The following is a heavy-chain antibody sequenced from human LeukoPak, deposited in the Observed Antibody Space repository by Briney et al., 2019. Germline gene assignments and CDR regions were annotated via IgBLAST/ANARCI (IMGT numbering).Heavy chain of an antibody. V-gene: IGHV4-59*01. Sequence: KPSETLSLTCTVSGSSISSYYWSWIRQPPGQGLEWIGYIYYSGSTNYNPSLKSRVTISVDTFKNQFSLKLSSVTAADTAVYYCARAMNYYGSGSYGGFDMWGQGTMVTASS. CDR2: IYYSGST. CDR1: GSSISSYY. CDR3: ARAMNYYGSGSYGGFDM. D-gene: IGHD3-10*01. J-gene: IGHJ3*02.